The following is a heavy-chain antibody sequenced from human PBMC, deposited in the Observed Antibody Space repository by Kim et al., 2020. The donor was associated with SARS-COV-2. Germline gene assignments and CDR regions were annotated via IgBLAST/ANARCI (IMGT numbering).Heavy chain of an antibody. J-gene: IGHJ3*02. D-gene: IGHD2-2*01. CDR3: AKTIVVVPAAMPSHDAFDI. Sequence: GRFTISRDNSKNTLYLQMNSLRAEDTAVYYCAKTIVVVPAAMPSHDAFDIWGQGTMVTVSS. V-gene: IGHV3-23*01.